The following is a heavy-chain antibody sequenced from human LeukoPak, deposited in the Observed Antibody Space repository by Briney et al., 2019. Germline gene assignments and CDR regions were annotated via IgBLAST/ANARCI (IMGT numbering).Heavy chain of an antibody. Sequence: GGSLRLSCAASGFTFSSYAMSWVRQAPGKGLEWVSAISGSGGSTNYADSVKGRFTISRDNSKNTLYLQMNSLRAEGTAVYYCAKDYYGSGSYRQNLFDYWGQGTLVTVSS. V-gene: IGHV3-23*01. CDR3: AKDYYGSGSYRQNLFDY. CDR1: GFTFSSYA. CDR2: ISGSGGST. J-gene: IGHJ4*02. D-gene: IGHD3-10*01.